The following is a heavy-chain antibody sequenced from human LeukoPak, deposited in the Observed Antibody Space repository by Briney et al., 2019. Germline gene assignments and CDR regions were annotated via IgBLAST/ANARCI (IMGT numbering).Heavy chain of an antibody. D-gene: IGHD5-18*01. V-gene: IGHV3-23*01. J-gene: IGHJ4*02. Sequence: HPGGSLSLSCAASGFTFSNYAMSWVRQAPGKGLEWVSAISGSDGSTNYADSVKGRFTISRDNSKNTLYLQMNSLRAEDTAVYYCAEGGAARFDYWGQGTLVAVSS. CDR3: AEGGAARFDY. CDR1: GFTFSNYA. CDR2: ISGSDGST.